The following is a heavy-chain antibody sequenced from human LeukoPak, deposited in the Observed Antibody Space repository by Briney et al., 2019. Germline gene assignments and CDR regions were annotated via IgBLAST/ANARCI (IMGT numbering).Heavy chain of an antibody. CDR3: ASPYYYASGSFDV. J-gene: IGHJ4*02. CDR1: GFTVSSNY. CDR2: IYSGGGT. D-gene: IGHD3-10*01. V-gene: IGHV3-53*01. Sequence: GGSLRLSCAASGFTVSSNYISWVRQAPGKGLEWVSVIYSGGGTNYADSVKGRFTISRDNSKDTLYLQMNSLRAEDTAVYYCASPYYYASGSFDVWGQGTLVTVSS.